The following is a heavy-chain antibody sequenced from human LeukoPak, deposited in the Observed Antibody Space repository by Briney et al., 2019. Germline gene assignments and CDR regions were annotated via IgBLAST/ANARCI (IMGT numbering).Heavy chain of an antibody. CDR2: IYYSGST. V-gene: IGHV4-31*03. Sequence: SETLSLTCTVSGGSISSGGYYWSWIRQHPGKGLEWIGYIYYSGSTYYNPSLKSRVTISVDTSKNQFSLKLSSVTAADTAVYYCAGGYCTNGVCPISDYWGQGTLVTVSP. J-gene: IGHJ4*02. D-gene: IGHD2-8*01. CDR1: GGSISSGGYY. CDR3: AGGYCTNGVCPISDY.